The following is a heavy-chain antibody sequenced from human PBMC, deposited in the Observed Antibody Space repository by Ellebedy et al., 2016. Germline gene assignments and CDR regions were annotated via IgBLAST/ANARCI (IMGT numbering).Heavy chain of an antibody. D-gene: IGHD3-10*01. J-gene: IGHJ3*02. CDR2: IYSGGST. CDR3: TASSPMVREAWDDAFDI. Sequence: GGSLRLSCAASGFTVSSNYMSWVRQAPGKGLEWVSVIYSGGSTYYADSVKGRFTISRDNSKNTLYLQMNSLKTEDTAVYYCTASSPMVREAWDDAFDIWGQGTVVTVSS. V-gene: IGHV3-53*01. CDR1: GFTVSSNY.